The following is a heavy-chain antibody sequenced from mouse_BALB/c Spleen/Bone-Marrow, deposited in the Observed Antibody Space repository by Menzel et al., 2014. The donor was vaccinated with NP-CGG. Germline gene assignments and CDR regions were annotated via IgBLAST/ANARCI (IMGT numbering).Heavy chain of an antibody. Sequence: EVKLVESGGGLVKPGGSLKLSCAASGFAFSSYDMSWVRQTPEKRLEWVATISSSGSYTYYPDSVKGRFTISRDNARNTLYLQMSSLRSEDTALYYCVRRVQLDYWGQGTTLTVSS. J-gene: IGHJ2*01. CDR3: VRRVQLDY. CDR1: GFAFSSYD. V-gene: IGHV5-9*02. CDR2: ISSSGSYT.